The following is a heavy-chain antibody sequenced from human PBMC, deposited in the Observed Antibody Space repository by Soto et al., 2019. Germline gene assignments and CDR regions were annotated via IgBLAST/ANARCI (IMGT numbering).Heavy chain of an antibody. CDR1: GFTSDDYA. V-gene: IGHV3-9*02. CDR2: ISWNSGSI. Sequence: EVQLVESGGGLVQPGRSLRLSCAASGFTSDDYAMHWVRQAPGKGLEWVSGISWNSGSIAYADSVKGRFTISKDDAKNSVYLPMNSLRPEDTALYYCARGGYYDFWSGYFDYWGQGTLVTVSS. D-gene: IGHD3-3*01. J-gene: IGHJ4*02. CDR3: ARGGYYDFWSGYFDY.